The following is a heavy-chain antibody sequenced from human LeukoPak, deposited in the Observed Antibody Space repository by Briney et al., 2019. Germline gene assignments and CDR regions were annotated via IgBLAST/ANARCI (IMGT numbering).Heavy chain of an antibody. CDR3: ASFSIRTGAYYLDV. V-gene: IGHV3-48*04. CDR1: GFTFSTYN. Sequence: GGSLRLSCVASGFTFSTYNMNWVRQAPGKGLELVSHISPRGTTRYYEDYVKGRFTISRDNAKNSLYLKMSSLRVEDSAVYYCASFSIRTGAYYLDVWGKGTTVAVSS. CDR2: ISPRGTTR. J-gene: IGHJ6*03. D-gene: IGHD2/OR15-2a*01.